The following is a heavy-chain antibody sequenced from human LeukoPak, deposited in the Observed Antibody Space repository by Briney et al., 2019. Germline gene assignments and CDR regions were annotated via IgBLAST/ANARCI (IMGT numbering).Heavy chain of an antibody. D-gene: IGHD3-3*01. Sequence: SETLSLTCAVYGGSFSGYYWSWIRQPPGKGLEWIGEINHSGSTNYNPSLKSRVTISVDTSKNQFSLKLSSVTAADTAVYYCARGLVRWEYDFWSGYYTDDNWFDLWGQGTLVTVSS. J-gene: IGHJ5*02. CDR1: GGSFSGYY. V-gene: IGHV4-34*01. CDR2: INHSGST. CDR3: ARGLVRWEYDFWSGYYTDDNWFDL.